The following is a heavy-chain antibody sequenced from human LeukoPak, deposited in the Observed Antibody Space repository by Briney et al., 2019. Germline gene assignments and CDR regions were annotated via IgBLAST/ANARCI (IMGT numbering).Heavy chain of an antibody. CDR3: ASDSSKSSLADP. D-gene: IGHD2-2*01. V-gene: IGHV1-46*01. CDR2: INPSGGST. J-gene: IGHJ5*02. Sequence: ASVKVSCKASGSTFTSNFIHWVRQAPGQGLEWMGIINPSGGSTSCAQKFQGRVTMTGDTSTSTVYMELSSLRSEDTAVYYCASDSSKSSLADPWGQGTLVTVSS. CDR1: GSTFTSNF.